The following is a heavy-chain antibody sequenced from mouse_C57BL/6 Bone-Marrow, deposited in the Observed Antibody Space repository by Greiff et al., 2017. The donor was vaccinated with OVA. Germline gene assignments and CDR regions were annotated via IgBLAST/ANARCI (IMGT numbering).Heavy chain of an antibody. CDR2: ISYDGSN. V-gene: IGHV3-6*01. Sequence: ESGPGLVKPSQSLSLTCSVTGYSITSGYYWNWIRQFPGNKLEWMGYISYDGSNNYNPSLKNRISITRDPSNNQFFLKLNSVTTEDTAKDYCARCPVCCGNPWFAYWGQGTLVTVSA. CDR3: ARCPVCCGNPWFAY. D-gene: IGHD2-1*01. CDR1: GYSITSGYY. J-gene: IGHJ3*01.